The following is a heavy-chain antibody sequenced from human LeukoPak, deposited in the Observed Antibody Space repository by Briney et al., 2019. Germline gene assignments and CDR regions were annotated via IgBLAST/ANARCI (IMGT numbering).Heavy chain of an antibody. CDR1: GGSISTYY. Sequence: SETLSLTCTVSGGSISTYYWSWIRQPPGKGLEWIGYIYYNGATDYNPSLKSRVTISVDTSKDEFSLKLSSVTAADTALYYCARRTVTNGWFRIDYWGQGSLVIVSS. J-gene: IGHJ4*02. CDR2: IYYNGAT. D-gene: IGHD6-19*01. CDR3: ARRTVTNGWFRIDY. V-gene: IGHV4-59*08.